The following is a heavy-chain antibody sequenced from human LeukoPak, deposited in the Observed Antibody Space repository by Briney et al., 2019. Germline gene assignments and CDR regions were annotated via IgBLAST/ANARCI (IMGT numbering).Heavy chain of an antibody. CDR2: IWYDGSNE. CDR1: GFTFRSYG. Sequence: GGSLRLSCAASGFTFRSYGMHWVRQAPGKGLEWVAVIWYDGSNEDYADSVKGRFTISRDNSKSTLYLQMNSLRAEDTAVYYCASYGSGRDAFDIWGQGTMVTVSS. J-gene: IGHJ3*02. D-gene: IGHD3-10*01. CDR3: ASYGSGRDAFDI. V-gene: IGHV3-33*01.